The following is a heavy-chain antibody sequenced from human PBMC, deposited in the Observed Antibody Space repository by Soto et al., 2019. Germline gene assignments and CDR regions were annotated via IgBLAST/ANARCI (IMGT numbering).Heavy chain of an antibody. D-gene: IGHD3-9*01. CDR1: GFTFNSCV. V-gene: IGHV3-23*01. Sequence: GGSLRLSCVASGFTFNSCVMSWVRQTPEKGLEWVSAISGSGWQTYYAQSVQGRFTISRDNSKNTVYLHMNSLRDEDSGIYYCAKGRYFDVSGGCANFWGRGTLVTVSS. CDR2: ISGSGWQT. CDR3: AKGRYFDVSGGCANF. J-gene: IGHJ4*02.